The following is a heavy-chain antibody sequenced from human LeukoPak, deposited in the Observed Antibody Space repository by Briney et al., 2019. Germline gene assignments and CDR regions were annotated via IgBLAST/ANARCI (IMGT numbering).Heavy chain of an antibody. CDR1: GGSFSGYY. CDR3: ARVNYDFWSGYSLYGMDV. Sequence: SETLSLTCAVYGGSFSGYYWSWIRQPPGKGLEWIGEINHSGSSNYNPSLKSRVTISVDTSKNQFSLKLSSVTAADTAVYYCARVNYDFWSGYSLYGMDVWGQGTTVTVSS. D-gene: IGHD3-3*01. J-gene: IGHJ6*02. CDR2: INHSGSS. V-gene: IGHV4-34*01.